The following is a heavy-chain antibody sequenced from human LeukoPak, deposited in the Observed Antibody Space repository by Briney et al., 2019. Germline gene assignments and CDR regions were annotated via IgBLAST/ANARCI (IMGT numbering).Heavy chain of an antibody. D-gene: IGHD2-15*01. CDR2: IYYTGST. CDR3: ARRRYCTGGSCYYFDY. J-gene: IGHJ4*02. Sequence: PSETLSLTCTVSGGSISSSSYYWGWIRQPPGKGLERIGNIYYTGSTDYNPSLRSRVTISVDTSKNQFSLKLTSVTAADTAVYYCARRRYCTGGSCYYFDYWGQGTLVTVSS. V-gene: IGHV4-39*01. CDR1: GGSISSSSYY.